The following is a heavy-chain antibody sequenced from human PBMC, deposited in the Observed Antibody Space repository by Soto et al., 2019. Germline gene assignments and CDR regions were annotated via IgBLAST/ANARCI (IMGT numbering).Heavy chain of an antibody. CDR3: AREGYDYVWGRYRLDY. Sequence: ASVKVSCKASGYTFTGYYMHWVRQAPGQGLEWMGWINPNSGGTNYAQKFQGRVTMTRDTSISTAYMELSRLRSDDTAVYYCAREGYDYVWGRYRLDYWRQGTLVTVSS. V-gene: IGHV1-2*02. D-gene: IGHD3-16*02. CDR1: GYTFTGYY. J-gene: IGHJ4*02. CDR2: INPNSGGT.